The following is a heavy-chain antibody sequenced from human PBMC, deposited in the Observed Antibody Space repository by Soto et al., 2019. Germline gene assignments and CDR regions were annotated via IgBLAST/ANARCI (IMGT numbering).Heavy chain of an antibody. J-gene: IGHJ4*02. CDR3: ARRGWLQIDY. CDR2: IYYSGST. D-gene: IGHD5-12*01. Sequence: WIRQPPGTGLEWIGSIYYSGSTYYNPSLKSRVTISVDTSKNQFSMKLSSVTAADTAVEYCARRGWLQIDYCGQGTLVTVSS. V-gene: IGHV4-39*01.